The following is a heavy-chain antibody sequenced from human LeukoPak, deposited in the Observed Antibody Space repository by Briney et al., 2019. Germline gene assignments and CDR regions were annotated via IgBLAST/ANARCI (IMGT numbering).Heavy chain of an antibody. J-gene: IGHJ4*02. Sequence: GASVKVSCKASGGTFSSYAISWVRQAPGQGLEWMGGIIPIFGTANYAQKFQGRVTITTDESTSTAYMELSSLRSEDTAVYYCARSPRNYRYYFDYWGQETLVTVSS. CDR3: ARSPRNYRYYFDY. CDR1: GGTFSSYA. V-gene: IGHV1-69*05. D-gene: IGHD4-11*01. CDR2: IIPIFGTA.